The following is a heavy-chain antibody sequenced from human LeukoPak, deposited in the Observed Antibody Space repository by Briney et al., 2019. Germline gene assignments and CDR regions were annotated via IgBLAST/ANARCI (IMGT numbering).Heavy chain of an antibody. CDR2: INHSGST. V-gene: IGHV4-34*01. D-gene: IGHD1-26*01. J-gene: IGHJ5*02. CDR1: GGSFSGYY. Sequence: PSETLSLTCAVYGGSFSGYYWSWIRQPPGKGLEWIGEINHSGSTNYNPSLKSRVTISVDTSKNQFSLKLSSVTAADTAVYYCARRRVGATTFWFDPWGQGTLVTVSS. CDR3: ARRRVGATTFWFDP.